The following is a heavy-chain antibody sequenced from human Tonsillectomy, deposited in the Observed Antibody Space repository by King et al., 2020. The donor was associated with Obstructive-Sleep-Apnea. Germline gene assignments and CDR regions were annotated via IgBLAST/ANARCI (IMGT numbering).Heavy chain of an antibody. D-gene: IGHD6-13*01. CDR1: GSFSDYY. V-gene: IGHV4-34*01. CDR2: INHSGST. J-gene: IGHJ5*02. Sequence: VQLQQWGAGLLKPSETLSLTGSFSDYYWSWIRQPPGKGLEWIGEINHSGSTNYNPSLKSRVTISVDMSKNQFSLKLTSVTAADTAVYLCARGSGAADVNWFDPWGQGALVTVSS. CDR3: ARGSGAADVNWFDP.